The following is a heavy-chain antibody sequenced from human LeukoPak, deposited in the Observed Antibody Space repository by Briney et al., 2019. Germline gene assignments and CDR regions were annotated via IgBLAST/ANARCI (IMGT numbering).Heavy chain of an antibody. CDR2: INPNSGGT. CDR1: GYTFTGYY. Sequence: ASVKVSCKASGYTFTGYYMHWVRQAPGQGLEWMGRINPNSGGTNYAQKFQGRVTMTRDTSISTAYMELSRLRSDDTAVYYCARGIAVATDAFDIWGQGTMVTVSS. V-gene: IGHV1-2*06. J-gene: IGHJ3*02. D-gene: IGHD6-19*01. CDR3: ARGIAVATDAFDI.